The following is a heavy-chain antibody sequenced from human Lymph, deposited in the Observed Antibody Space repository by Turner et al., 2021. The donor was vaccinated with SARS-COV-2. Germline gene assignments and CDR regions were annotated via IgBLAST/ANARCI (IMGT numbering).Heavy chain of an antibody. Sequence: QLQLQESDPRMGQLSETLSLTCTVSGGSISSSSSYWGWIRQHPEKGLEWIGSIYYSGGTDYYPSLKSQVTISVYTSKNHFSLKLSSVTASDTAVYYCASGSPQVWYVPGFDYWGQGTLVTVSS. CDR3: ASGSPQVWYVPGFDY. CDR1: GGSISSSSSY. V-gene: IGHV4-39*02. CDR2: IYYSGGT. D-gene: IGHD6-13*01. J-gene: IGHJ4*02.